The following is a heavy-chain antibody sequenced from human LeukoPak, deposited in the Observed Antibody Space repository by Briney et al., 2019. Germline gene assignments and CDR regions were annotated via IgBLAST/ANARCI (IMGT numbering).Heavy chain of an antibody. Sequence: ASVTVSCKASGYTFTGYYMHWVRQAPGQGLEWMGWINPNSGGTNYAQKFQGRVTMTRDTSISTAYMELSRLRSDDTAVYYCARDMEFRYSYGSNYYYGMDVWGQGTTVTVSS. D-gene: IGHD5-18*01. CDR3: ARDMEFRYSYGSNYYYGMDV. CDR1: GYTFTGYY. J-gene: IGHJ6*02. V-gene: IGHV1-2*02. CDR2: INPNSGGT.